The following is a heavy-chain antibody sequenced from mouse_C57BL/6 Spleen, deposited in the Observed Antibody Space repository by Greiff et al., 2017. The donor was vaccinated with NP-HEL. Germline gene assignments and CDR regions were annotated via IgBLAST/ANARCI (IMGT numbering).Heavy chain of an antibody. CDR1: GYTFTSYW. D-gene: IGHD2-3*01. J-gene: IGHJ2*01. CDR3: ARFDGYYYFDY. V-gene: IGHV1-61*01. Sequence: QVQLKQPGAELVRPGSSVKLSCKASGYTFTSYWMDWVKQRPGQGLEWIGNIYPSDSETHYNQKFKDKATLTVDKSSSTAYMQLSSLTSEDSAVYYCARFDGYYYFDYWGQGTTLTVSS. CDR2: IYPSDSET.